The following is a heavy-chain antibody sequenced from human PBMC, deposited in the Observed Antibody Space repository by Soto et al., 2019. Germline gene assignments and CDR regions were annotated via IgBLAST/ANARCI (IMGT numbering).Heavy chain of an antibody. J-gene: IGHJ6*02. CDR3: ASTVQKDLDSKSSGWYSVNPTSYYYGMDV. Sequence: PSQTLSLTCAISGDSVSSNSAAWNWIRQSPSRGLEWLGRTYYRSKWYNDYAVSVKSRITINPDTSKNQFSLQLNSVTPEDTAVYYCASTVQKDLDSKSSGWYSVNPTSYYYGMDVWGQGTTVTVSS. CDR1: GDSVSSNSAA. V-gene: IGHV6-1*01. D-gene: IGHD6-19*01. CDR2: TYYRSKWYN.